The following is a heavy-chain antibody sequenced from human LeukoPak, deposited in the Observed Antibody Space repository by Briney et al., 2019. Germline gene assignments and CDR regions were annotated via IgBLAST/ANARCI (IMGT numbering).Heavy chain of an antibody. CDR1: GGSFSESS. V-gene: IGHV4-34*01. D-gene: IGHD3-10*01. CDR2: ITHSGST. Sequence: SETLSLTCAVSGGSFSESSWNWIRQTPGKGLEWIGEITHSGSTKYNPSLGSRVTISVDTSKAQFSLRLTSLTAADTAVYCCARGDYCTNAVCLSSASGSYYHDSWGQGTLVTVSS. J-gene: IGHJ4*02. CDR3: ARGDYCTNAVCLSSASGSYYHDS.